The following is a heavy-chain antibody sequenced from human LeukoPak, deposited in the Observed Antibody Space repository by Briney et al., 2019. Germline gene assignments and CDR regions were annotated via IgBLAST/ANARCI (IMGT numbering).Heavy chain of an antibody. V-gene: IGHV4-31*11. CDR1: GGSISSGGYY. D-gene: IGHD3-22*01. J-gene: IGHJ4*02. Sequence: SQTLSLTCAVSGGSISSGGYYWSWIRQHPGKGLEWIGYIYYSGSTYYNPSLKSRVTISVDTSKDQFSLKLSSVTAADTAVYYYATTVYYYDSSGYYHHFDYWGQGTLVTVSS. CDR2: IYYSGST. CDR3: ATTVYYYDSSGYYHHFDY.